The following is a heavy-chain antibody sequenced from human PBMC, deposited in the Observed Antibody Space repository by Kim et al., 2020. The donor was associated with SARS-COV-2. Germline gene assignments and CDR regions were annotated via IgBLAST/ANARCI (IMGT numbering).Heavy chain of an antibody. V-gene: IGHV3-48*03. CDR2: TI. CDR3: ARDPGEFLDH. J-gene: IGHJ4*02. Sequence: TIQYADSVKGRFTSSRDNAKNSVYLQVNSLRAEDTAIYYCARDPGEFLDHWRQGTPVTVSS. D-gene: IGHD3-10*01.